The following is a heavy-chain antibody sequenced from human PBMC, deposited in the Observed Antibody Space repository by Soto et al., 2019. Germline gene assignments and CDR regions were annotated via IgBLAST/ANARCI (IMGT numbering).Heavy chain of an antibody. D-gene: IGHD5-12*01. CDR1: GFTFSDYV. CDR2: ISGPGGST. J-gene: IGHJ3*01. Sequence: GGSLRLSCAASGFTFSDYVMGWVRQAPGKGLEWVSAISGPGGSTYYADSVKGRFTISRDNSQNTVFLQMNSLRAEDTALYHCAKSARGDGYKNAFDVWGQGTMVTVSS. CDR3: AKSARGDGYKNAFDV. V-gene: IGHV3-23*01.